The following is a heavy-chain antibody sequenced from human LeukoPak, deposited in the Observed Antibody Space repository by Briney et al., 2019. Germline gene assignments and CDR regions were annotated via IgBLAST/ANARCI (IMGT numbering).Heavy chain of an antibody. J-gene: IGHJ4*02. Sequence: PGGSLRLSCAASGLTFSSYWMHWVRQAPGKGLVWVSRITSDGSTTSYADSVKGRFTISRDNAKNTLYLQMNSLRDEDTAVYYCARDGSLPDYWGQGTLVTVSS. CDR1: GLTFSSYW. CDR3: ARDGSLPDY. D-gene: IGHD2-15*01. CDR2: ITSDGSTT. V-gene: IGHV3-74*01.